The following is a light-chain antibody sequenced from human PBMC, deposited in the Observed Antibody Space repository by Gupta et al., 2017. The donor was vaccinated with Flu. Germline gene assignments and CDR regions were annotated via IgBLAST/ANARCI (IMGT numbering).Light chain of an antibody. CDR1: QNIGPY. V-gene: IGKV1-39*01. Sequence: DIQMTQSPSSLSASIGDTVTVTCRASQNIGPYLNWYQHTSGRAPKLLIYGASKLQDGVPTTVSGRGSGTDFTLNIYSLQPEDSATFYCQKNYSPPLTFGGGAKVDI. CDR3: QKNYSPPLT. CDR2: GAS. J-gene: IGKJ4*02.